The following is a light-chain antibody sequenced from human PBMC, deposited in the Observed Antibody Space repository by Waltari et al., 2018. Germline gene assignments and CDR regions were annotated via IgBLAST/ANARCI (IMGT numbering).Light chain of an antibody. CDR3: QQYNSYSGT. CDR2: KAS. V-gene: IGKV1-5*03. J-gene: IGKJ2*01. Sequence: DIQMTQSPSTLSASLGDRFTITCRASQSISSWLAWYQQKPGKAPKLLIYKASSLESGVPSRFSGSGSGTEFTLTISSLQPDDFATYYCQQYNSYSGTFGQGTKLEIK. CDR1: QSISSW.